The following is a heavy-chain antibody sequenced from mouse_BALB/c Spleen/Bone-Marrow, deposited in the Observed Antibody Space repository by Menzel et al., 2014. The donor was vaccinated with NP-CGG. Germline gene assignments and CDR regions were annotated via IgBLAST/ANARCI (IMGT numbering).Heavy chain of an antibody. Sequence: DVKLQESGPDLVKPSQSLSLTCTVTGYSITSGYSWHWIRQFPGNKLEWMGYIHYSGSTNYNPSLKSRISITRDTSKNQFFLQLISVTTEDTATYYCERGENYGYDGFAYWGQGTLVTVSA. CDR2: IHYSGST. CDR1: GYSITSGYS. J-gene: IGHJ3*01. D-gene: IGHD2-2*01. CDR3: ERGENYGYDGFAY. V-gene: IGHV3-1*02.